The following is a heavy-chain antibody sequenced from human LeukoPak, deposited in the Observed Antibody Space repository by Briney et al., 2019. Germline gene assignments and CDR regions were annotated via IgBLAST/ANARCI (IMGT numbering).Heavy chain of an antibody. V-gene: IGHV1-2*02. D-gene: IGHD1-26*01. J-gene: IGHJ5*02. CDR3: ARDNSVGDNAWWFDP. CDR2: INPNSGDT. Sequence: GASVKVSCKASGYTFTGYFIHWVRQAPGQGLEWMGWINPNSGDTNYAQKFQGRVTMTRDTSISTAYMELSRLRSDDTAIYYCARDNSVGDNAWWFDPWGQGTLVTVSS. CDR1: GYTFTGYF.